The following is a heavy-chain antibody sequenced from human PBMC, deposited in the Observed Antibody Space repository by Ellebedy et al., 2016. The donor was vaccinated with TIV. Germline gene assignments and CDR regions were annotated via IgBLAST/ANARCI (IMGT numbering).Heavy chain of an antibody. Sequence: GESLKISCEASGFTASNFAMSWVRQAPGKGLEWVAAISGNGIRPYYAVAVEGRFTVSRVNSRNTMYLQMSSLRAEDTAVYYCAKGATDYSKGYYYYAMDVWGQGTSVIVS. J-gene: IGHJ6*02. D-gene: IGHD5-12*01. CDR1: GFTASNFA. CDR2: ISGNGIRP. CDR3: AKGATDYSKGYYYYAMDV. V-gene: IGHV3-23*01.